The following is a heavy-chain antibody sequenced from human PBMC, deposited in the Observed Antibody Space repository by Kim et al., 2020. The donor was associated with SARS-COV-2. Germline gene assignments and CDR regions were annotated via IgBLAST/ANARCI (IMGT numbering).Heavy chain of an antibody. J-gene: IGHJ4*02. CDR2: IYYSGST. CDR1: GGSISSSSYY. Sequence: SETLSLTCTVSGGSISSSSYYWGWIRQPPGKGLEWIGSIYYSGSTNYNPSLKSRVTISVDTSMNQFSLKLSSVTAADTAVYYCARRPEYSSSSWGYWGQGTLVTVSS. V-gene: IGHV4-39*01. CDR3: ARRPEYSSSSWGY. D-gene: IGHD6-6*01.